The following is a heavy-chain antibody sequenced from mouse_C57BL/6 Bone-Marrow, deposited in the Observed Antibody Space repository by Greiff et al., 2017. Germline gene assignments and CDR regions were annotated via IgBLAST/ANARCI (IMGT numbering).Heavy chain of an antibody. CDR2: IRNKANNHAT. J-gene: IGHJ3*01. CDR1: GFTFSDAW. Sequence: EVKVEESGGGLVQPGGSMKLSCAASGFTFSDAWMYWFRRSPAEGLQWGADIRNKANNHATYYAESVKGRFTNSRDDSKISVYKQMNSVRAEDTGIYYCTMFAYWGQGTLVTVSA. V-gene: IGHV6-6*01. CDR3: TMFAY.